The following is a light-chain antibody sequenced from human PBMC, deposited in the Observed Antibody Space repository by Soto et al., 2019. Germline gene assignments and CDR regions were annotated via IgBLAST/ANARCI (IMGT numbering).Light chain of an antibody. V-gene: IGKV1-39*01. J-gene: IGKJ2*01. CDR2: GAS. CDR1: QNIGTY. Sequence: DIQMTQSPASLSASVGDRVTITCRASQNIGTYLSWYQHIPGKPPKFLISGASNLQSGVPSRFSGIGAGTDFTLTLSSLHPEDFATYYCLHSYSNPHSFGVGTRLAIK. CDR3: LHSYSNPHS.